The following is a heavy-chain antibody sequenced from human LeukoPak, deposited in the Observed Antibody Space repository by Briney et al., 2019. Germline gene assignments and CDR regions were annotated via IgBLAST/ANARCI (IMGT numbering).Heavy chain of an antibody. CDR2: IYLGDSDT. Sequence: GESLRISCKGIGDKFSTYWIGWVRQMPGKGLEWMGSIYLGDSDTRYSPSFQGRVSLSADKSASTAYLQWSSLKASDTAIYYCARRKFDSSGSAFFDYWGRGTLVTVSS. J-gene: IGHJ4*02. CDR3: ARRKFDSSGSAFFDY. D-gene: IGHD3-22*01. CDR1: GDKFSTYW. V-gene: IGHV5-51*01.